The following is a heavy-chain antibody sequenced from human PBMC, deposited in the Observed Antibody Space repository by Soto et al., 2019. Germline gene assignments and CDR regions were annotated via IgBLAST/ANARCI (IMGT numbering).Heavy chain of an antibody. CDR2: IYWNDDK. J-gene: IGHJ6*02. V-gene: IGHV2-5*01. Sequence: SGPTLVNPTQTLTLTCTFSGFSLSTSGVGVGWIRQPPGKALEWLALIYWNDDKRYSPSLKSRLTITKDTSKNQVVLTMTNMDPVDTATYYCARLMTTVTPYYYYGMDVWGQGTTVTVSS. CDR3: ARLMTTVTPYYYYGMDV. D-gene: IGHD4-4*01. CDR1: GFSLSTSGVG.